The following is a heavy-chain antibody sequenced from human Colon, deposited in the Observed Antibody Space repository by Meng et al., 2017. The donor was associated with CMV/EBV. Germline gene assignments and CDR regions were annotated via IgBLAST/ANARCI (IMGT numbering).Heavy chain of an antibody. CDR2: MWFDGSNK. CDR1: GFTFSSYA. D-gene: IGHD1/OR15-1a*01. CDR3: ATSRGPGGYFYGMDA. Sequence: GGSLRLSCAASGFTFSSYAMHWVRQAPGKGLEWVAVMWFDGSNKYYADSVKGRFTISRDNSKNTLYLQMNSLRAEDTAVYYCATSRGPGGYFYGMDAWGQGTTVTVSS. J-gene: IGHJ6*02. V-gene: IGHV3-33*01.